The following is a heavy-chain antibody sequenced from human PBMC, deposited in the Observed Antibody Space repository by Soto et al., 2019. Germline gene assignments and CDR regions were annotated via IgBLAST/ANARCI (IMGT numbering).Heavy chain of an antibody. Sequence: QVQLVESGGGVVQPGRSLRLSCAASGFTFSSYGMHWVRQAPGKGLEWVAVISYDGSNKYYAGSVKGRFAISRDNSKNTLYMQMNSLRAEDTAVYYCAKGPTHGRRRVDYYFDYWGQGTLVTVSS. V-gene: IGHV3-30*18. J-gene: IGHJ4*02. CDR3: AKGPTHGRRRVDYYFDY. CDR1: GFTFSSYG. D-gene: IGHD5-12*01. CDR2: ISYDGSNK.